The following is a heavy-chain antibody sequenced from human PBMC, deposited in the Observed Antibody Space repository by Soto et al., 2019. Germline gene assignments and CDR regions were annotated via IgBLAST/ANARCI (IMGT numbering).Heavy chain of an antibody. CDR2: ISSSSSTI. CDR1: GFTFSSYS. J-gene: IGHJ4*02. CDR3: ARDSYQPGIASRCDY. V-gene: IGHV3-48*01. D-gene: IGHD6-13*01. Sequence: EVQLVASGGGLVQPGGSLRLSCAASGFTFSSYSMNWVRQAPGKGLEWVSYISSSSSTIYYADSVKGRFTISRDNAKNSLYLQMNSLRAEDTAVYYCARDSYQPGIASRCDYWGQGTLVTVSS.